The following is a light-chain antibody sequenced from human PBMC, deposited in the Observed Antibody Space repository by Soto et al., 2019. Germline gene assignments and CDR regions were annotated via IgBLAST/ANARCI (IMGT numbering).Light chain of an antibody. J-gene: IGKJ1*01. CDR2: GAS. Sequence: EIVLTQSPGTLSLSPGERATLSCRASQSVSSTYLAWYQQKPGQAPRLLIYGASVRATGIPDRFSGRGSETDFTLTISRLEPEDFALYYCQHPSTFGQGTKVEVK. V-gene: IGKV3-20*01. CDR3: QHPST. CDR1: QSVSSTY.